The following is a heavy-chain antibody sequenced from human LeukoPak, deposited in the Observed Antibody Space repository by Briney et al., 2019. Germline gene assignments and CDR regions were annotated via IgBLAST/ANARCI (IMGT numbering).Heavy chain of an antibody. V-gene: IGHV4-39*01. CDR1: GGSISSSSYY. J-gene: IGHJ4*02. CDR2: ICYSGST. D-gene: IGHD5-12*01. CDR3: ARFRYSGRFDY. Sequence: SETLSLTCTVSGGSISSSSYYWGWIRQPPGKGLEWIGSICYSGSTYYNPSLKSRVTISVDTSKNQFSLKLSSVTAADTAVYYCARFRYSGRFDYWGQGTLVTVSS.